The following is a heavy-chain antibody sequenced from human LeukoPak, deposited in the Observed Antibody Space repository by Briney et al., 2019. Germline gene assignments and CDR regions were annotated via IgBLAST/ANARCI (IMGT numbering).Heavy chain of an antibody. CDR2: INWNGGST. D-gene: IGHD2-2*01. Sequence: GGSLRLSCAASGFTFDDYGMSWVRQAPGKGLEWVSGINWNGGSTGYADSVKGRFTISRDNAKNSLYLQMNSLRAEDTALYYCARGVTCSSTSCKLHYYYYMDVWGKGTTVTVSS. V-gene: IGHV3-20*04. J-gene: IGHJ6*03. CDR3: ARGVTCSSTSCKLHYYYYMDV. CDR1: GFTFDDYG.